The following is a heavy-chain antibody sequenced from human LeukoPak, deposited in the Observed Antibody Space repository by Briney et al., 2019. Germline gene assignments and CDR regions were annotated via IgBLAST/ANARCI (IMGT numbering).Heavy chain of an antibody. CDR2: IYYSGST. CDR3: ARVEMEPKNYYYGMDV. Sequence: SETLSLTCTVSGGSISSSSYYWGWIRRPPGKGLEWIGSIYYSGSTYYNPSLKSRVTISVDTSKNQFSLKLSSVTAADTAVYYCARVEMEPKNYYYGMDVWGQGTTVTVSS. V-gene: IGHV4-39*07. CDR1: GGSISSSSYY. D-gene: IGHD1-26*01. J-gene: IGHJ6*02.